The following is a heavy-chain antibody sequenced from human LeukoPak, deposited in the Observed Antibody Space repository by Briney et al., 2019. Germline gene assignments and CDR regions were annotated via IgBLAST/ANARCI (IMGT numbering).Heavy chain of an antibody. CDR2: ISSSSSHT. D-gene: IGHD5-12*01. J-gene: IGHJ4*02. CDR1: GFIFSDYY. V-gene: IGHV3-11*06. Sequence: GGSLRLSCAASGFIFSDYYMSWVRQAPGKGLEWVSDISSSSSHTNYADSVKGRFTISRDNAKNSLYLQMNSLKAEDTAVYYCAKNIGYDYPSDYWGQGTLVTVSS. CDR3: AKNIGYDYPSDY.